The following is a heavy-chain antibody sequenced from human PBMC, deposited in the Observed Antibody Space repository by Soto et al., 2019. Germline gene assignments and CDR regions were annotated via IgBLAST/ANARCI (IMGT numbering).Heavy chain of an antibody. CDR1: GGSMSRFY. V-gene: IGHV4-4*07. CDR3: VCIGEDISYGMAL. D-gene: IGHD5-12*01. Sequence: PSETLSLTCTVFGGSMSRFYWNWIRQPAGKGLEWIGRIYARGSTNYNPSLKSRVTLLVDTSKNEFSLKLNSVTAADTAVYYCVCIGEDISYGMALCGQGTTVTFSS. CDR2: IYARGST. J-gene: IGHJ6*02.